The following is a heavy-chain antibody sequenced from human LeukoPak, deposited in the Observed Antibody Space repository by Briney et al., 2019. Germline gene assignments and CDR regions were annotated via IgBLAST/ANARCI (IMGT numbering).Heavy chain of an antibody. Sequence: QSGGSLRLSCAASGFTFSSYAMSWVRQAPGKGLEWVSAISGSGGSTYYADSVKGRFTISRDNSKNTLYLQMNSLRDEDTAVYYCASSYYYDSSGSLRYYYYYYMDVWGKGTTVTVSS. CDR2: ISGSGGST. CDR3: ASSYYYDSSGSLRYYYYYYMDV. D-gene: IGHD3-22*01. J-gene: IGHJ6*03. V-gene: IGHV3-23*01. CDR1: GFTFSSYA.